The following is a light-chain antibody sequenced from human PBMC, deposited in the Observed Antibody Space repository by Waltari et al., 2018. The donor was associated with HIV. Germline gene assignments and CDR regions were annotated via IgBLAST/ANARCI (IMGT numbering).Light chain of an antibody. CDR3: QSYDSSLSGSGV. Sequence: QFVLTQPPSVSGAPGQRVTISCTGSSSNIGAHYDVHWYQQLPGTAPKLLIYGNNNRPSAVPDRFSGSKSGTSASLAITGLQAEDEADYYCQSYDSSLSGSGVFGGGTKLTVL. CDR2: GNN. J-gene: IGLJ3*02. CDR1: SSNIGAHYD. V-gene: IGLV1-40*01.